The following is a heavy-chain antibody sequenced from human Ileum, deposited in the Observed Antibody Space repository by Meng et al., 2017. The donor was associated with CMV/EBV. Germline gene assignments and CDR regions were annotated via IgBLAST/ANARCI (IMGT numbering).Heavy chain of an antibody. CDR3: ARMLTVATSADFYYMDV. CDR1: GRPTSGYY. J-gene: IGHJ6*03. D-gene: IGHD2-15*01. CDR2: IYTGGHT. Sequence: VQLVGTGRGREETSGTLAPTCEVSGRPTSGYYWSWIREPAGNGLEWIGRIYTGGHTHYSPSLECRLTISLDTSKSQISLRLSSVTAADTAVYYCARMLTVATSADFYYMDVWGKGTLVTVSS. V-gene: IGHV4-4*07.